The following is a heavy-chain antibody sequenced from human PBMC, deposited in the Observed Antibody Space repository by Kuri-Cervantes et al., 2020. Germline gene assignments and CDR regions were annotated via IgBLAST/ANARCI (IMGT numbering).Heavy chain of an antibody. CDR3: ARDNNWFDP. CDR1: GFTFDDYT. Sequence: GESLKISCAASGFTFDDYTMHWVRQAPGKGLEWVSLISWDGGSTYYADSVKGRFTISRDNSKNSLYLQMNSLRAEDTAVYYCARDNNWFDPWGQGTLVTVSS. V-gene: IGHV3-43*01. CDR2: ISWDGGST. J-gene: IGHJ5*02.